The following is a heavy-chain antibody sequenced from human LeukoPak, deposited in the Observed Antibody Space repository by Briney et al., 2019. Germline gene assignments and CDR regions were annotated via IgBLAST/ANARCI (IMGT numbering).Heavy chain of an antibody. J-gene: IGHJ4*02. V-gene: IGHV3-21*04. D-gene: IGHD6-19*01. CDR1: GFTFSSYS. CDR3: ARSSGWSIRYFDW. Sequence: GGSLRLSCAASGFTFSSYSMNWVRQAPGKGLEWVSSISSSGSYIYYADSVKGRFTISRDNAKNSLYLQMNSLRAEDTALYYCARSSGWSIRYFDWWGQGTLVTVSS. CDR2: ISSSGSYI.